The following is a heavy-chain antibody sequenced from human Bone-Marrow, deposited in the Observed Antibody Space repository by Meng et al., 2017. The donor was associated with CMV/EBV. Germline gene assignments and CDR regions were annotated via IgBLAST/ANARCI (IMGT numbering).Heavy chain of an antibody. Sequence: DSIYSLSYYWGWVRQPPGKGLEWIGNFYYNGRTYYNPSLKSRVTISVDASTNQFSLRINSVTSTDTAIYFCARQRSSGSGETFHFDSWGQGTLVTVSS. CDR2: FYYNGRT. V-gene: IGHV4-39*01. J-gene: IGHJ4*02. CDR1: DSIYSLSYY. D-gene: IGHD3-10*01. CDR3: ARQRSSGSGETFHFDS.